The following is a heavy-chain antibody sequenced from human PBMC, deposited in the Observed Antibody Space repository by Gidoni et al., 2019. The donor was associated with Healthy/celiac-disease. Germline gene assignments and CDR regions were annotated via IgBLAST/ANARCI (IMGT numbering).Heavy chain of an antibody. CDR1: GFSFDDYA. D-gene: IGHD3-10*01. J-gene: IGHJ3*02. CDR2: ISWNSGSI. Sequence: GFSFDDYAMHWVRQAPGKGLEWVSGISWNSGSIGYAESVKGRFTISRDNAKNSLYLQMNSLRAEDTALYYCAKDTTGFGELHDAFDIWGQGTMVTVSS. V-gene: IGHV3-9*01. CDR3: AKDTTGFGELHDAFDI.